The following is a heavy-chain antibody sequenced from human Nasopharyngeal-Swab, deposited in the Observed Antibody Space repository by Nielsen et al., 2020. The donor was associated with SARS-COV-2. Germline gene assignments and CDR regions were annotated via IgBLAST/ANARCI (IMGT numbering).Heavy chain of an antibody. V-gene: IGHV4-4*02. J-gene: IGHJ3*02. CDR1: GGSISSSNW. Sequence: SETLSLTCAVSGGSISSSNWWSWVRQPPGQGLEWIGEIYHSGSTNYNPSLKSRVTISVDESKNQFSLKLSSVTAADTAVYFCARDVVGATTTDAFDIWGQGTMVTVSS. CDR3: ARDVVGATTTDAFDI. CDR2: IYHSGST. D-gene: IGHD1-26*01.